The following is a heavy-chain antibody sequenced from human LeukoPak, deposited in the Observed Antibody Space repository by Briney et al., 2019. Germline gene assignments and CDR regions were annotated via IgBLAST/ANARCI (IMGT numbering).Heavy chain of an antibody. CDR2: ISSSSSTI. J-gene: IGHJ6*03. Sequence: PGGSLRLSCAASGFTFSSYSMNWVRQAPGKGLEWVSYISSSSSTIYYADSVKGRFTISRDNAKNSLYLQMNSLRAEDTAVYYCARGRGGNSFYYYYYMDVWGKGTTVTVSS. CDR1: GFTFSSYS. V-gene: IGHV3-48*01. D-gene: IGHD4-23*01. CDR3: ARGRGGNSFYYYYYMDV.